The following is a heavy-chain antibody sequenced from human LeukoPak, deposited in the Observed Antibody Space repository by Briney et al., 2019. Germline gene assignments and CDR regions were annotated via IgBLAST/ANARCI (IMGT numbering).Heavy chain of an antibody. V-gene: IGHV3-74*01. Sequence: GGSLRLSCAASGFTLSNSWMHWVRQAPGKGLVWVSRTNGDGSDTSYADSVKGRFTISRDSATNTLYLQMNSLRAEDTAIYYCARGRPHGNDYWGQGTLVTVSS. J-gene: IGHJ4*02. D-gene: IGHD4-23*01. CDR1: GFTLSNSW. CDR2: TNGDGSDT. CDR3: ARGRPHGNDY.